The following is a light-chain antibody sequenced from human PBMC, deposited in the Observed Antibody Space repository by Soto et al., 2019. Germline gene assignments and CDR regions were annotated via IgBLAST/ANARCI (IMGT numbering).Light chain of an antibody. V-gene: IGKV2-30*02. CDR3: MQGTHWPWT. CDR2: DIS. J-gene: IGKJ1*01. CDR1: QSLVHSDGNTY. Sequence: DVVMTQSPPPLPVTLGQPASISCRSSQSLVHSDGNTYLTWFHQRPGQSPRRLIHDISKRDSGVPDRFSSSGSGTDFTLKISRVEAEDVGVYYCMQGTHWPWTFGQGTKVEIK.